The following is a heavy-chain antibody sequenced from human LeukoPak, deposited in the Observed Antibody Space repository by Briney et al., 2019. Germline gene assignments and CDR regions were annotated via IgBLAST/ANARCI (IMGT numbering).Heavy chain of an antibody. Sequence: GASVKVSFKASGGTFIIYAISWVRQAPGQGLVWMGGIIPILGIANYAQKFQGRVTITADKSTSTAYMELSSLRSEDAAVYYCARDVSMTTVTTVPLDYWGQGTLVTVSS. CDR2: IIPILGIA. D-gene: IGHD4-17*01. CDR3: ARDVSMTTVTTVPLDY. J-gene: IGHJ4*02. CDR1: GGTFIIYA. V-gene: IGHV1-69*10.